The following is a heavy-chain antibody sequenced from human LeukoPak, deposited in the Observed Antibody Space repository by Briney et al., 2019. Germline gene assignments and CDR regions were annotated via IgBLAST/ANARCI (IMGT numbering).Heavy chain of an antibody. D-gene: IGHD3-10*01. Sequence: SETLSLTCTVSGGSIRSNSYYWCWLRQPPGKGLEWIGSIYFSGNTYYNPSLKSRVTISVDTSKNQFSLKLSSVTAADTAVYYCATGSSRYYYYMDVWGKGTTVTVSS. CDR1: GGSIRSNSYY. CDR3: ATGSSRYYYYMDV. CDR2: IYFSGNT. J-gene: IGHJ6*03. V-gene: IGHV4-39*01.